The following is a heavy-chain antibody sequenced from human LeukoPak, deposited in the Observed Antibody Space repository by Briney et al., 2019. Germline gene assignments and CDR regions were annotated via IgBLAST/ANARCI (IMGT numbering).Heavy chain of an antibody. CDR1: GCTFSSFA. D-gene: IGHD3-16*02. Sequence: PGGSLRLSCAASGCTFSSFAMSWIRQPPGKGLEWIGEINHSGSTNYNPSLKSRVTISVDTSKNQFSLKLSSVTAADTAVYYCARGKVMITFGGVIVTFDYWGQGTLVTVSS. V-gene: IGHV4-34*01. J-gene: IGHJ4*02. CDR3: ARGKVMITFGGVIVTFDY. CDR2: INHSGST.